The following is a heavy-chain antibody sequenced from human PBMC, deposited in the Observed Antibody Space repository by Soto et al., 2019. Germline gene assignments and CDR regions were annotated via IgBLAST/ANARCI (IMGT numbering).Heavy chain of an antibody. CDR2: IYYDGSKR. V-gene: IGHV3-33*01. Sequence: PGSSLRLSCAASGFTFSSYGMHWVRQAPGKGLEWVAVIYYDGSKRYYADSVKGRFTISRDNPKNTLYLQMNSLRDEDTAVYYCEGGVVSGTSENWGQGTLVTASS. J-gene: IGHJ4*02. CDR1: GFTFSSYG. D-gene: IGHD6-19*01. CDR3: EGGVVSGTSEN.